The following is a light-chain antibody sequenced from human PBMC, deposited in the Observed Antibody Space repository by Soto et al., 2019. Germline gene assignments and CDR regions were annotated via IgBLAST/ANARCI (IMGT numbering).Light chain of an antibody. CDR2: EVN. J-gene: IGLJ1*01. CDR3: TSYTSRNTYF. V-gene: IGLV2-14*01. CDR1: SSDVGGYNY. Sequence: QSALTQPASVSASPGQSITISCTGTSSDVGGYNYVSWYQQHPGKAPKLIIYEVNNRPSGVSNRFSGSKSGNTASLTISGLQPEDEADYYCTSYTSRNTYFFGSGTKFTVL.